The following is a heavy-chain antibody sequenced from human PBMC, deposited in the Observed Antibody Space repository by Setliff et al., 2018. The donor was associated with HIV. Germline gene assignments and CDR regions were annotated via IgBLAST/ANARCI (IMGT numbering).Heavy chain of an antibody. CDR2: LSGNGGST. CDR1: GFTFTSHA. CDR3: AKSLNYYYYYMDV. J-gene: IGHJ6*03. Sequence: LRLSCAASGFTFTSHAMSWVRQAPGKGLQWVSTLSGNGGSTYYADSVKGRFTISRDDSKNTLFLQMNSLRAEDTAVYYCAKSLNYYYYYMDVWGKGTTVTVSS. V-gene: IGHV3-23*01.